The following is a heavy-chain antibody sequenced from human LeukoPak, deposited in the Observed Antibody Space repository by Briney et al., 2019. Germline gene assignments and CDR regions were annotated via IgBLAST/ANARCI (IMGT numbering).Heavy chain of an antibody. V-gene: IGHV3-30*04. Sequence: GGSLRLSCAASGFTFSSYAMHWVRQAPGKGLEWVAVISYDGSNKYYADSVKGRFTISRDNSKNTLYLQMNSLRAKDTAVYYCARDLGDTAPLYFDYWGQGTLVTVSS. J-gene: IGHJ4*02. CDR1: GFTFSSYA. D-gene: IGHD5-18*01. CDR3: ARDLGDTAPLYFDY. CDR2: ISYDGSNK.